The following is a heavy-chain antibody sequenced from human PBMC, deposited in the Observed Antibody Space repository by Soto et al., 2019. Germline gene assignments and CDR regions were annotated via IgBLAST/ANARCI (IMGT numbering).Heavy chain of an antibody. CDR3: ASGWGRISEY. CDR2: INHSGST. CDR1: GGSFSGYY. J-gene: IGHJ4*02. Sequence: QVQLQQLGAGLLKPSETLSLTCAVYGGSFSGYYWSWIRQPPGKGLEWIGEINHSGSTNYNPSLKSPVTISVDTSKNQSSLKLSSVTAANTAVYYCASGWGRISEYWGQGALVAVSS. D-gene: IGHD7-27*01. V-gene: IGHV4-34*01.